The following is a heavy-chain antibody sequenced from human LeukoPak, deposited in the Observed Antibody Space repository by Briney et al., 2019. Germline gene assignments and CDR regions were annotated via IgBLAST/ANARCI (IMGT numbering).Heavy chain of an antibody. D-gene: IGHD6-6*01. V-gene: IGHV3-11*04. J-gene: IGHJ6*02. Sequence: PGGSLRLSCAASGFTFSDYYMSWIRQAPGKGLEWVSYISSSGSTIYYADSVKGRFTISRDNAKNSLYLQMNSLRDEDTAVYYCARVGYSSSSLRVYGMDVWGQGTTVTVSS. CDR2: ISSSGSTI. CDR3: ARVGYSSSSLRVYGMDV. CDR1: GFTFSDYY.